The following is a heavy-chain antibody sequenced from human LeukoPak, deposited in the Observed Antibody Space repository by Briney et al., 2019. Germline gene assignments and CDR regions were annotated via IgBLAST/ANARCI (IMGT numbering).Heavy chain of an antibody. CDR3: ARGPTTVVAPGFDY. J-gene: IGHJ4*02. CDR1: GFTFSSYA. V-gene: IGHV3-30-3*01. CDR2: ISYDGNNK. Sequence: PGRSLRLSCAASGFTFSSYAMHWVRQAPGKGLEWVAGISYDGNNKYYADSVKGRFTISRDNSKNTLYLQMNRLKTEDTAVFYCARGPTTVVAPGFDYWGQGTLVTVSS. D-gene: IGHD4-23*01.